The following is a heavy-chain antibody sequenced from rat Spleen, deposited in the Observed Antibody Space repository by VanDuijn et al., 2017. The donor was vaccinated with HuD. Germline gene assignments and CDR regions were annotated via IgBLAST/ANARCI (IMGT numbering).Heavy chain of an antibody. J-gene: IGHJ2*01. CDR2: ISSDGRRN. CDR1: GFTFSDYY. D-gene: IGHD1-10*01. V-gene: IGHV5-29*01. CDR3: ATGGTTTGDY. Sequence: EVQLVESDGGLVQPGRSLKLSCAASGFTFSDYYMAWVRQAPTKGLEWVATISSDGRRNYYRDSVKGRFTISRDNAKSTLYLQMDSLRSEDTATYYCATGGTTTGDYWGQGVMVTVSS.